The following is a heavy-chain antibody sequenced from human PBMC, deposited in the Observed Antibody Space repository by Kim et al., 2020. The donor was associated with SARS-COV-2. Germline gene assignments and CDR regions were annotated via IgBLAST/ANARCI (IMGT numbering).Heavy chain of an antibody. D-gene: IGHD2-2*01. Sequence: GGSLRLSCAASGFSFSTYDMSWVRQAPEKGLEWVSAITGRDGSTFYADSVKGRFIISRDNSRNTLFLQLNSLRAEDTALYYCARESSRGADYWGQGTLVTVSS. V-gene: IGHV3-23*01. J-gene: IGHJ4*02. CDR1: GFSFSTYD. CDR2: ITGRDGST. CDR3: ARESSRGADY.